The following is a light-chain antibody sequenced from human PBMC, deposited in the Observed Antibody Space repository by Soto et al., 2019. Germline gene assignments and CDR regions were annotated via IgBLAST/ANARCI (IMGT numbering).Light chain of an antibody. Sequence: QSVLAQPASVSGSPGQSITISCTGTSSDVGSYNLVSWYQQHPGKAPKLMIYEVSKRPSGVSNRFSGSKSGNTASLTISGFQAEDEADYYCCSYAGSSTYVFGTGTKVPVL. CDR1: SSDVGSYNL. J-gene: IGLJ1*01. CDR3: CSYAGSSTYV. CDR2: EVS. V-gene: IGLV2-23*02.